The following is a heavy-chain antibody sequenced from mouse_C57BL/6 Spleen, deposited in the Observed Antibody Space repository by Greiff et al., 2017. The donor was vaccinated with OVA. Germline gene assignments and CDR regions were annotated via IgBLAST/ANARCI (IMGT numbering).Heavy chain of an antibody. D-gene: IGHD1-1*01. CDR1: GFPLTSYG. Sequence: QVQLQQSGPGLAAPSQSLSITCTVSGFPLTSYGVDWVRQPPGKGLEWLGAIWGGGRTNYNSALMSRLSISKDNSKSQVFLKMNRLQTDDTAMYYCAKHSYYGSSLDYWGQGTSVTVSS. J-gene: IGHJ4*01. CDR3: AKHSYYGSSLDY. V-gene: IGHV2-9*01. CDR2: IWGGGRT.